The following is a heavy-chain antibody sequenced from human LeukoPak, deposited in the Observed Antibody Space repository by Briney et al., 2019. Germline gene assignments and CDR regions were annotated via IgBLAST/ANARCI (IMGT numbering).Heavy chain of an antibody. CDR3: ARSREYSSSARYFDY. CDR2: ISWNSGSI. V-gene: IGHV3-9*03. D-gene: IGHD6-6*01. Sequence: HPGGSLRLSCAASGFTFDDYAMHWVRQAPGKGLEWVSGISWNSGSIGYADSVKGRFTISRDNARNSLYLQMNSLRAEDMALYYCARSREYSSSARYFDYWGQGTLVTVSS. J-gene: IGHJ4*02. CDR1: GFTFDDYA.